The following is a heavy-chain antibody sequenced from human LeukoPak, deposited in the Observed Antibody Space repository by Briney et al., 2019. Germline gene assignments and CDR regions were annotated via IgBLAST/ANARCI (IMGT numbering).Heavy chain of an antibody. D-gene: IGHD3-16*01. V-gene: IGHV4-59*01. J-gene: IGHJ3*02. CDR2: IYYSGST. Sequence: AGTLSLTCTVSGGSISSNYWTWIRQPPGKGLVWIGYIYYSGSTEYNPSLKSRVAISVDTSKNQFSLKLSSVTAADTAVYYCARGGNTFWAAFDIWGQGTMVTASS. CDR1: GGSISSNY. CDR3: ARGGNTFWAAFDI.